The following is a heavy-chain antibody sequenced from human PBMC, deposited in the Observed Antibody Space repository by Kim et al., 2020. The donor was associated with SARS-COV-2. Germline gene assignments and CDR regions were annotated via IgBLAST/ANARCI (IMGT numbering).Heavy chain of an antibody. CDR1: GYTFTSYA. CDR2: INTNTGNP. V-gene: IGHV7-4-1*02. D-gene: IGHD3-3*01. J-gene: IGHJ6*02. Sequence: ASVNVSCKASGYTFTSYAMNWVRQAPGQGLEWMGWINTNTGNPTYAQGFQGRFVFSLDTSVSTAYLQISSLKAEDTAVYYCATITIFGVVNYYYGMDVWGQGTTVTVSS. CDR3: ATITIFGVVNYYYGMDV.